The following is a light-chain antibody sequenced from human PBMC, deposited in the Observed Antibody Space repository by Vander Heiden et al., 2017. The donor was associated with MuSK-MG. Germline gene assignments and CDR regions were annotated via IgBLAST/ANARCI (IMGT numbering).Light chain of an antibody. CDR2: AAS. CDR1: QSISSY. J-gene: IGKJ4*01. CDR3: QQNDCTPPVT. V-gene: IGKV1-39*01. Sequence: DIQMTQSPSSLSASVGDRVTITCRASQSISSYLNWYQQKPGKAPKLLIYAASSLQSGVPSRFSGSGSGTDFTLTISSRQPEDFAAYYCQQNDCTPPVTFGGGTKVEIK.